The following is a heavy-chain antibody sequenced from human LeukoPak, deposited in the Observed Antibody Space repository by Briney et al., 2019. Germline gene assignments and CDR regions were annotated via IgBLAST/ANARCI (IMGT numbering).Heavy chain of an antibody. J-gene: IGHJ6*02. CDR2: IYSDESGDTT. Sequence: PAGSLRLSCAASGFAVSSNYMSWVPQAPGRGLEWVTIIYSDESGDTTYYADSVKDRFTISRDNSKNTVFLQMNNLRAEDTAVYYCARDSRQQLGPYYYYYDMDVWGQGTTVTVSS. CDR3: ARDSRQQLGPYYYYYDMDV. V-gene: IGHV3-66*01. D-gene: IGHD6-13*01. CDR1: GFAVSSNY.